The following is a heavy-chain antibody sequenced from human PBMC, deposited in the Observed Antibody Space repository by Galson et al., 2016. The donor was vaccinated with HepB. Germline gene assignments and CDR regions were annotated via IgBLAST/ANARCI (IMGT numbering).Heavy chain of an antibody. CDR3: ATTHITLRPGYNGMDV. D-gene: IGHD2-21*01. Sequence: SETLSLTCTVSGGSVTSYYWSWIRQPPGKGLEWIGFIHYSGHTNNNPSLKSRVTLSVDMSKNQLSLRLSSVTAADTAVYYSATTHITLRPGYNGMDVWGPGTPVTVSS. CDR1: GGSVTSYY. J-gene: IGHJ6*02. V-gene: IGHV4-59*02. CDR2: IHYSGHT.